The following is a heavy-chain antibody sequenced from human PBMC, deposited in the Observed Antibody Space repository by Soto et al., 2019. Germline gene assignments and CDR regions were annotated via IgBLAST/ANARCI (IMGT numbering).Heavy chain of an antibody. V-gene: IGHV4-4*02. CDR2: IYHSGST. CDR3: ARSKQLSSIDY. J-gene: IGHJ4*02. D-gene: IGHD6-13*01. Sequence: PSETLSLTCAVSGGSISSSNWWSWVRQPPGKGLEWIGEIYHSGSTNYNPSLKSRVTISVDTSKNQFSLKLSSVTAADTAVYYCARSKQLSSIDYWGQGTLVTVSS. CDR1: GGSISSSNW.